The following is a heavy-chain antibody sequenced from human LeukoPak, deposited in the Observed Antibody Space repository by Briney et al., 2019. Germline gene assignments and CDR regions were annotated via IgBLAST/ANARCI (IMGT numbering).Heavy chain of an antibody. CDR3: ARDAESGYNAFDI. V-gene: IGHV4-39*07. CDR1: GGSISSSSYY. J-gene: IGHJ3*02. CDR2: IYYSGST. Sequence: KPSETLSLTCTVSGGSISSSSYYWGWIRQPPGKGLEWIGSIYYSGSTYYNPSLKSRVTISVDTSKNQFSLKLSSVTAADTAVYYCARDAESGYNAFDIWGQGTMVTVSS. D-gene: IGHD3-22*01.